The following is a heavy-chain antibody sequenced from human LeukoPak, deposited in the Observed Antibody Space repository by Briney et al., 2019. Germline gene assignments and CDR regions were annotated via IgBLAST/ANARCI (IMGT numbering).Heavy chain of an antibody. CDR1: GGTFSSYA. CDR3: ARDYYDSSGYYCCAFDI. V-gene: IGHV1-69*13. CDR2: IIPIFGTA. J-gene: IGHJ3*02. Sequence: SVKVSCKASGGTFSSYAISWVRQAPGQGLEWMGGIIPIFGTANYAQKFQGRVTITADESTGTAYMELSSLRSEDTAVYYCARDYYDSSGYYCCAFDIWGQGTMVTVSS. D-gene: IGHD3-22*01.